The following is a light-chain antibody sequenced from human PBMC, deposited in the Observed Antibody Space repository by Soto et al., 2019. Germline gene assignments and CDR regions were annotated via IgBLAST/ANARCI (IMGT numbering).Light chain of an antibody. Sequence: DIVMTQSPDSLAVSLGERATINCKSSQSVLYSSNNKNYLAWYQQNPGQPPTLLIYWASTRESGVPDRFSGSGSGTDFILTSSCLRGEDAAVYYCRQCSRPRTFGQGTKVEIK. CDR3: RQCSRPRT. CDR2: WAS. V-gene: IGKV4-1*01. J-gene: IGKJ1*01. CDR1: QSVLYSSNNKNY.